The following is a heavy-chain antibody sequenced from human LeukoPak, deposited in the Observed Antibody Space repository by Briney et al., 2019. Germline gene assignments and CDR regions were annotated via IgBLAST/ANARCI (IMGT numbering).Heavy chain of an antibody. J-gene: IGHJ5*02. CDR2: INHSGST. CDR1: GGSFSGYY. CDR3: ARGRGYCSSTSCYTNRRNWFDP. Sequence: SETLSLTCAVYGGSFSGYYWSWIRQPPGKRLEWIGEINHSGSTNYNPSLKSRVTISVDTSKNQFSLKLSSVTAADTAVYYCARGRGYCSSTSCYTNRRNWFDPWGQGTLVTVSS. D-gene: IGHD2-2*02. V-gene: IGHV4-34*01.